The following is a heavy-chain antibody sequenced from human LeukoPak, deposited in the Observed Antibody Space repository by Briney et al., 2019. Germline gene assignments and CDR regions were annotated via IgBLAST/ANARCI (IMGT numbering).Heavy chain of an antibody. V-gene: IGHV1-2*02. CDR2: INTNSGGT. J-gene: IGHJ4*02. D-gene: IGHD3-22*01. CDR3: ALPYYYDSSGSEF. CDR1: GYTFTPYY. Sequence: ASVRVSCTASGYTFTPYYIHWVRQAPGHGLGWRGWINTNSGGTNYAQKFQGRVNMTRDTSISTAYMELSRLRSDDTAVYYCALPYYYDSSGSEFWGQGTLVTVSS.